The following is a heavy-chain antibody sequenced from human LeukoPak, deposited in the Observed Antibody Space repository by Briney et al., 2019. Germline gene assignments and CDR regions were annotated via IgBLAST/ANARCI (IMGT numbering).Heavy chain of an antibody. J-gene: IGHJ6*03. D-gene: IGHD5-18*01. CDR1: GDSIRNYY. V-gene: IGHV4-59*12. CDR3: GREFGEYSLPRYMDV. Sequence: SETLSLTCTVSGDSIRNYYWSWIRQPPGKGLEWIASVHYGGSTFYNPSLQSRVAISVDTSKHQFSLQLSSVTAADSAVYYCGREFGEYSLPRYMDVWGRGTTVSVSS. CDR2: VHYGGST.